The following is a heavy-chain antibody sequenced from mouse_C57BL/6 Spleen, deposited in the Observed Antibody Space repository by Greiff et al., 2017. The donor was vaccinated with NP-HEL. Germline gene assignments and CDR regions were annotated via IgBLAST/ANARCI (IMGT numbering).Heavy chain of an antibody. CDR2: IYPSDSET. CDR3: ARGYGAWFAY. Sequence: QVQLQQPGAELVRPGSSVKLSCKASGYTFTSYWMDWVKQRPGQGLEWIGNIYPSDSETHYNQKFKDKATLTVDKSSSTAYMQLSSLTSEDSAVDYCARGYGAWFAYWGQGTLVTVSA. V-gene: IGHV1-61*01. J-gene: IGHJ3*01. D-gene: IGHD2-2*01. CDR1: GYTFTSYW.